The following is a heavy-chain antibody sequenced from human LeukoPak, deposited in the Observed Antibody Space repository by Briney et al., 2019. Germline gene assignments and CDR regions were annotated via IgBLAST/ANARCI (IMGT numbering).Heavy chain of an antibody. CDR2: ISGSGGST. V-gene: IGHV3-23*01. D-gene: IGHD3-10*01. CDR3: AKPYYGSGSYYGFNYYAFDY. J-gene: IGHJ4*02. CDR1: GFTFSSSA. Sequence: GGSLRLSCAASGFTFSSSAMSWVRQAPGKGLEWVSIISGSGGSTNYADSVKGRFTISRDNSKNTLCLQMNSLRAEDTAVYYCAKPYYGSGSYYGFNYYAFDYWGQGTLVTVSS.